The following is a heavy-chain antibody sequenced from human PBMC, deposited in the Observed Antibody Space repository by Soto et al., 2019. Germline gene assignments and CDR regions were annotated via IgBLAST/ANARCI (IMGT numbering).Heavy chain of an antibody. CDR2: IGGSITTI. D-gene: IGHD3-10*01. J-gene: IGHJ6*02. Sequence: PGGSVGLSGAAXGFSFSSYSVKWVRQAPGKGLEWVSYIGGSITTIYYADSVKGRFTISRDNAKNSLYLQMNSLRDEDTAVYYYARDFLRGNTIYYYGMDIWCRGATVTVSS. CDR1: GFSFSSYS. CDR3: ARDFLRGNTIYYYGMDI. V-gene: IGHV3-48*02.